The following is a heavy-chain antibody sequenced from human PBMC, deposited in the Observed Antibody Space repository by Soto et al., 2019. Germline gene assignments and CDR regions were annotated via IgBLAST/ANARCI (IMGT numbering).Heavy chain of an antibody. CDR1: GGSFSGFF. Sequence: SETLSLTCDVCGGSFSGFFWTWIRQPPGKGLEWIGEINHSGSTNYNPSLKSRVTLSMDMSENQFSLRLTSVTAADTAVYYCVRGQWLPRGEYWGQGTLVTVSS. CDR3: VRGQWLPRGEY. CDR2: INHSGST. D-gene: IGHD6-19*01. V-gene: IGHV4-34*01. J-gene: IGHJ4*02.